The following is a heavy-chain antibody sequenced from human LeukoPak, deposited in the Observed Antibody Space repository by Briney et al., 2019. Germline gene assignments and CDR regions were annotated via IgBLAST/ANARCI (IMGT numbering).Heavy chain of an antibody. CDR3: ARGAMATTPIFDY. CDR2: VYYTGRT. J-gene: IGHJ4*02. Sequence: SETLSVTCPVSGGSISNYYYWTWIRQPPGKGLDWIGYVYYTGRTNLNPSLKSRVTMSLGTSRNQFSLKLTALTAADTAVYYCARGAMATTPIFDYWGQGALVTVSS. V-gene: IGHV4-59*01. D-gene: IGHD5-24*01. CDR1: GGSISNYY.